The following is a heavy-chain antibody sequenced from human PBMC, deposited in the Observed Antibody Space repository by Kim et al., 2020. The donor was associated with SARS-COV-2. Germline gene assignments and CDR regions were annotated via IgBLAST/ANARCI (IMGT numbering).Heavy chain of an antibody. V-gene: IGHV4-34*01. CDR3: ARGKDLYSSYWYGGHYFD. D-gene: IGHD6-13*01. Sequence: SETLSLTCAVYGGSFSGYYWSWIRQPPGKGLEWIGEINHSGSTNYKPSLKSRVTISVDTSKNQFSLKLTSVTAADTAVYYCARGKDLYSSYWYGGHYFD. J-gene: IGHJ4*01. CDR1: GGSFSGYY. CDR2: INHSGST.